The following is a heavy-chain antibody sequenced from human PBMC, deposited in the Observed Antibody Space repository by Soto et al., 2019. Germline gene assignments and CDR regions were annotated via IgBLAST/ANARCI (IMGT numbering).Heavy chain of an antibody. CDR2: ISPFNGNT. Sequence: ASVKVSCKSSGYPFTHYGITWVRQAPGQGLEWMGWISPFNGNTNYGQTLQGRVTLTTDTSTSTVYMELRSLRSDDTAVYYCARDVNKGLIDYWGQGTLVTVSS. V-gene: IGHV1-18*01. CDR3: ARDVNKGLIDY. J-gene: IGHJ4*02. CDR1: GYPFTHYG.